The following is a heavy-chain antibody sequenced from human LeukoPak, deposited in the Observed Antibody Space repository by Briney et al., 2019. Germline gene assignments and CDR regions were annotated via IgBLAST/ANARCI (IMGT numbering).Heavy chain of an antibody. CDR2: ISAYNGNT. CDR3: ARGFPPRRQYDSSGYYSYYFDY. Sequence: GASVKVSCKASGYTFTSYGISWVRQAPGQGLEWMGWISAYNGNTHSAQKLQGRATMTTDTSTSTAYMELRSLRSDDTAVYYCARGFPPRRQYDSSGYYSYYFDYWGQGTLVTVSS. J-gene: IGHJ4*02. V-gene: IGHV1-18*01. CDR1: GYTFTSYG. D-gene: IGHD3-22*01.